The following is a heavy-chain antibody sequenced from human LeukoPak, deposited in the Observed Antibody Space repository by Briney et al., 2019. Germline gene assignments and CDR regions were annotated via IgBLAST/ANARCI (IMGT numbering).Heavy chain of an antibody. V-gene: IGHV4-4*09. CDR2: MHDSWSA. CDR3: ARSIRVAGFVSDYFYYVMDV. J-gene: IGHJ6*02. CDR1: GGFISGDY. Sequence: KPSETLSLSCTVSGGFISGDYWSWIRQPPGKRLERIGYMHDSWSAEYNPSLKSQATISVGTSNQKPSPQLSSVTAADTAFYYCARSIRVAGFVSDYFYYVMDVWGQGTTVTVSS. D-gene: IGHD6-19*01.